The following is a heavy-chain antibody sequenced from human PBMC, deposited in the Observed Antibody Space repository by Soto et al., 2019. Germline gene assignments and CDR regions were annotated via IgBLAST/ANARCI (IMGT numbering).Heavy chain of an antibody. CDR2: IYSSGIT. CDR1: GGSIRNHF. V-gene: IGHV4-59*08. Sequence: PSETLSLTCTVSGGSIRNHFWSWVRQPPGKGLEWIGYIYSSGITKYNPSLKSRVTISVDTSKNQFSLNMKSVTAADTAVYYCARHPEGKYMWNFLKVFDIWGKGTRVPVSS. CDR3: ARHPEGKYMWNFLKVFDI. J-gene: IGHJ3*02. D-gene: IGHD1-1*01.